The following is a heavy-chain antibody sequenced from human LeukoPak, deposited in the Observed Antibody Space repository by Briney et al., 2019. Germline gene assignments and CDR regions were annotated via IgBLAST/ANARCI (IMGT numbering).Heavy chain of an antibody. CDR1: GFTFSSYG. D-gene: IGHD3-16*02. Sequence: GRSLRLSCVASGFTFSSYGMHWVRQAPGKGLEWVAVSYHGSNKNYADSVKGRFTISRDNSKNILYLQMNSLRAEDAAVYYCAKVRDTFGLYYYMDVWGQGTMLIVSS. V-gene: IGHV3-30*18. J-gene: IGHJ6*03. CDR2: SYHGSNK. CDR3: AKVRDTFGLYYYMDV.